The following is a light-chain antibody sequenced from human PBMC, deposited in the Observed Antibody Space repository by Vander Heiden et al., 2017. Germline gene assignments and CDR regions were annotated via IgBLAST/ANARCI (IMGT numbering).Light chain of an antibody. CDR1: SLRSYY. Sequence: SSELTQDPAVSVALGQTVRHTCQGDSLRSYYASWYQQKPGQAPVLVIYGKNNRPSGIPDRFSGSSSGNTASLTITGAQAEDEADYYCNSRDSSDNHLVFGGGTKLTVL. V-gene: IGLV3-19*01. J-gene: IGLJ2*01. CDR2: GKN. CDR3: NSRDSSDNHLV.